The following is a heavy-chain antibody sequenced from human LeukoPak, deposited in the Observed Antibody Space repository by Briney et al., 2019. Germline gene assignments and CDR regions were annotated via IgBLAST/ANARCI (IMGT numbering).Heavy chain of an antibody. V-gene: IGHV3-23*01. CDR2: ISGSGIT. Sequence: GGSLRLSCATSGFTFSAYAMTWVRQAPGKGLEWVSLISGSGITYYADSVKDRFTVSRDNSKNTLYLQMKSLRAEDTAVYYCASQTYSGRDRYYFDYWGQGTLVTVSS. CDR1: GFTFSAYA. D-gene: IGHD1-26*01. J-gene: IGHJ4*02. CDR3: ASQTYSGRDRYYFDY.